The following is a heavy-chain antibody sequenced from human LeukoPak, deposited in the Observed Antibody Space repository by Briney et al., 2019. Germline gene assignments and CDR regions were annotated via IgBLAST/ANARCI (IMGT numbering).Heavy chain of an antibody. V-gene: IGHV3-7*01. D-gene: IGHD1-26*01. CDR2: IKQDGSEK. CDR3: AREGGAISGSYYLDY. Sequence: PGGSLRLSCAASGFTFSSYGMHWVRQAPGKGLEWVANIKQDGSEKYYVDSVKGRFTISRDNAKNSLYLQMNSLRAEDTAVYYCAREGGAISGSYYLDYWGQGTLVTVSS. J-gene: IGHJ4*02. CDR1: GFTFSSYG.